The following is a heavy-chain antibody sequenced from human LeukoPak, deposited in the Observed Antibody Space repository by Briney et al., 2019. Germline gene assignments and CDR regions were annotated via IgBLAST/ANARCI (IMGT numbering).Heavy chain of an antibody. V-gene: IGHV1-24*01. CDR3: ATVSGLKWVVAVAGTWGHFDY. J-gene: IGHJ4*02. CDR2: FDPEDGET. D-gene: IGHD6-19*01. CDR1: GYTLTELS. Sequence: ASVKVSCKVSGYTLTELSMHWVRQAPGKGLEWMGGFDPEDGETIYAQKFQGRVTMTEDTSTDTAYMELSSLRSEDTAVYYCATVSGLKWVVAVAGTWGHFDYWGQGTLVTVSS.